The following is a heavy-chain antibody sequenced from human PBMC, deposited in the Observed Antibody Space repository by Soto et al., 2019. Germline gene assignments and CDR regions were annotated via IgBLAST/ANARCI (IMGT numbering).Heavy chain of an antibody. CDR3: ARVDYDYVWGSYRYTVPGAFDY. CDR1: GGSITSYH. D-gene: IGHD3-16*02. CDR2: IYCSGST. V-gene: IGHV4-59*01. Sequence: SETLSLTCTVSGGSITSYHWSWIRQPPGKGLEWIGYIYCSGSTNYNPSLRSRVTISVDTSKNQFSLKLSSVTAADTAVYYCARVDYDYVWGSYRYTVPGAFDYWGPGTLVTVSS. J-gene: IGHJ4*02.